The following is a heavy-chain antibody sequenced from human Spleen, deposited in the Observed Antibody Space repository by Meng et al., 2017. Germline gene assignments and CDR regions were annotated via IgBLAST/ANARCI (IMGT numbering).Heavy chain of an antibody. J-gene: IGHJ4*02. CDR2: ISSSGSTM. V-gene: IGHV3-48*04. CDR1: GLTFSSHA. Sequence: GESLKISCAASGLTFSSHAMIWVRQAPGKGLEWVSYISSSGSTMYYADSVKGRFTISRDNAKNSLYLQMNSLRAEDTGVYYCARERRDFDRVIVSYDSWGQGTLVTVSS. CDR3: ARERRDFDRVIVSYDS. D-gene: IGHD3-16*02.